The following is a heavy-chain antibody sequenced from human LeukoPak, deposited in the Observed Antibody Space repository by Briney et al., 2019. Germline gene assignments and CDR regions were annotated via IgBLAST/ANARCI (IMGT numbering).Heavy chain of an antibody. CDR3: ARGVYSGNFDGYYFDY. J-gene: IGHJ4*02. CDR2: IYTSGST. CDR1: GGSISNYY. V-gene: IGHV4-4*09. D-gene: IGHD1-7*01. Sequence: PSETLSLTCAVSGGSISNYYWTWIRQSPGQGLEWIGRIYTSGSTKYNPSLKIRVTISLDTSNKQFSLRLSFVTAADTAVYYCARGVYSGNFDGYYFDYWGQGAPVTVSS.